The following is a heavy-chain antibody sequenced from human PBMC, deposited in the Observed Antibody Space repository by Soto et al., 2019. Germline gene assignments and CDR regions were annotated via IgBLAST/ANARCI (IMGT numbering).Heavy chain of an antibody. D-gene: IGHD6-13*01. CDR3: ARDLGFTLAAAVPDQNFDY. CDR2: ISAYNGNT. CDR1: GYTFTSYG. Sequence: QVQLVQSGAEVKKPGASVKVSCKASGYTFTSYGISWVRQAPGQGLEWMGWISAYNGNTNYAQKLQGRVTMTTDTSTSTAYMELRSLRSDDTAVYYCARDLGFTLAAAVPDQNFDYWGQGTLVTVSS. J-gene: IGHJ4*02. V-gene: IGHV1-18*01.